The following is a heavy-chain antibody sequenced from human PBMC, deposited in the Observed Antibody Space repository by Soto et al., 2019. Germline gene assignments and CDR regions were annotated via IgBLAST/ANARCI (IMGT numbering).Heavy chain of an antibody. CDR1: VFTFSSYS. D-gene: IGHD3-9*01. J-gene: IGHJ4*02. CDR2: ISSSSSYI. Sequence: WWSLRLSCSASVFTFSSYSMNWFRQAPGKGLEWVSSISSSSSYIYYADSVKGRFTISRDNAKNSLYLQMNSLRAEDTAVYYCARASWDYDILTAAVDYWGQGTLVTVS. CDR3: ARASWDYDILTAAVDY. V-gene: IGHV3-21*01.